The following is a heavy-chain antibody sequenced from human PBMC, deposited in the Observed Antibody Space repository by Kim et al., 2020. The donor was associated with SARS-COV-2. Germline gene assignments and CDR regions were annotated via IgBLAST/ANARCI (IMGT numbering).Heavy chain of an antibody. CDR2: ISDNGGNR. J-gene: IGHJ4*02. Sequence: GGSLRLSCSASGFTFSTYAMHWVRQAPGKGLEYVSGISDNGGNRYYANSVKDRFTISRDNSKNTLYLQMSSLREEDTAVYYCVKEWTSDWYGFDYWGQGTLVTVSS. CDR1: GFTFSTYA. D-gene: IGHD6-19*01. V-gene: IGHV3-64D*06. CDR3: VKEWTSDWYGFDY.